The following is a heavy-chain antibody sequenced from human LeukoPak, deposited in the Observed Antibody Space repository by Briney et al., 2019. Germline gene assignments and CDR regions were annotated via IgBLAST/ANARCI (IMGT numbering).Heavy chain of an antibody. Sequence: SVKVSCKASGATFSSYAITWVRQAPGQGLEWMGGIIPIFGTANYAQKFQGRVTITADESTSTAYMELSSLRSEDTAVYYCAGVQDNILTGYYRYWGQGTLVTVSS. V-gene: IGHV1-69*13. CDR3: AGVQDNILTGYYRY. J-gene: IGHJ4*02. CDR2: IIPIFGTA. CDR1: GATFSSYA. D-gene: IGHD3-9*01.